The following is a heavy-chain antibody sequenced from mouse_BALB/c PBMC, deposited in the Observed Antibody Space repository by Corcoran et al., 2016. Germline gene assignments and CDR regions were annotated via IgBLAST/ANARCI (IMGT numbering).Heavy chain of an antibody. CDR3: ASEVYYGSSYCFAY. D-gene: IGHD1-1*01. Sequence: DVQLQESGPGLVKPSQSLSLTCSVTGYSITSGYYWNWIRQFPGNKLEWMGYIGYDGTNNYNPSLKNRISITRDTSKNQFFLKLNSVTTEDTATYYCASEVYYGSSYCFAYWGQGTLVTVSA. CDR2: IGYDGTN. J-gene: IGHJ3*01. CDR1: GYSITSGYY. V-gene: IGHV3-6*02.